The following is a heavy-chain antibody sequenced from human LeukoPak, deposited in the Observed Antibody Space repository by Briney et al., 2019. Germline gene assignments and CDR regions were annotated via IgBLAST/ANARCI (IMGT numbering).Heavy chain of an antibody. V-gene: IGHV3-48*01. CDR2: ISSSSSTI. D-gene: IGHD3-3*01. CDR1: GFTFSSYS. Sequence: GGSLRLSCAASGFTFSSYSMNWVRQAPGKGLEWVSYISSSSSTIYYADSVEGRFTISRDNAKNSLYLQMNSLRAEDTAVYYCAREGYYDFWSDHHYFDYWGQGTLVTVSS. J-gene: IGHJ4*02. CDR3: AREGYYDFWSDHHYFDY.